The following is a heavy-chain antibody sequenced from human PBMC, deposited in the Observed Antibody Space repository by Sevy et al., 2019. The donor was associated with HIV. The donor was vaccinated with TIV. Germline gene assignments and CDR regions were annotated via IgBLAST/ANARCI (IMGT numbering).Heavy chain of an antibody. V-gene: IGHV3-21*01. CDR1: GFTFSIYT. D-gene: IGHD3-22*01. Sequence: GGSLRLSCAASGFTFSIYTMNWVRQAPGKGLEWVSSISSSSTYIYYADSVRGRFTISRDNAKNSLYLQMHSLRAEVTAVYYCASGSLDSTGYPFDYWGQGTLVTVSS. CDR2: ISSSSTYI. J-gene: IGHJ4*02. CDR3: ASGSLDSTGYPFDY.